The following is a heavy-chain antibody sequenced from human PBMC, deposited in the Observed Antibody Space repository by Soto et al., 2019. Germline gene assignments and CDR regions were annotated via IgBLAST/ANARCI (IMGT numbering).Heavy chain of an antibody. CDR1: GFTFSSYA. J-gene: IGHJ5*02. V-gene: IGHV3-23*01. CDR2: ISGSGGST. CDR3: AKDYCRSTSCYEANWFDP. D-gene: IGHD2-2*01. Sequence: HPGGSLRLSCAASGFTFSSYAMSWVRQAPGKGLEWVSAISGSGGSTYYADSVKGRFTISRDNSKNTLYLQMNSLRAEDTAVYYCAKDYCRSTSCYEANWFDPWGQGTLVTVSS.